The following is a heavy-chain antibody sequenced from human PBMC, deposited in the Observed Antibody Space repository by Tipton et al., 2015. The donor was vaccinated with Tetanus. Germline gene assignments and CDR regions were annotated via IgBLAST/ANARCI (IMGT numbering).Heavy chain of an antibody. D-gene: IGHD6-19*01. V-gene: IGHV3-21*04. CDR1: GFTFSNYV. J-gene: IGHJ3*02. CDR2: ISSRSTYI. Sequence: SLRLSCAASGFTFSNYVMNWVRQAPGKGLEWVSSISSRSTYIYYADSVKGRFTISRDNAKNSPYLQMISLRAEDTALYYCAKDMVPVAGTEAFDIWGQGTMVTVSS. CDR3: AKDMVPVAGTEAFDI.